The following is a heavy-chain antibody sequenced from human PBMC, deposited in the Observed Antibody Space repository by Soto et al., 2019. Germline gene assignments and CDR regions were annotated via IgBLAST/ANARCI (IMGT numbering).Heavy chain of an antibody. J-gene: IGHJ4*02. CDR2: IYYSGST. CDR3: ARRYGRHFDY. Sequence: QVQLQESGPGLVKPSETLSLTCTVSGGSISSYYWSWIRQPPGKGLEWIGYIYYSGSTNYNPSLKSRVTISVDTSKNQFSMKLSSVTAADTAVCYCARRYGRHFDYWGQGTLVTVSS. D-gene: IGHD1-20*01. CDR1: GGSISSYY. V-gene: IGHV4-59*01.